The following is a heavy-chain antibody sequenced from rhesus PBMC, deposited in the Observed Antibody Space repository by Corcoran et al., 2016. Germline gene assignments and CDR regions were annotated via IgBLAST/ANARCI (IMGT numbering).Heavy chain of an antibody. CDR2: INGNSGST. V-gene: IGHV4-80*01. D-gene: IGHD6-31*01. Sequence: QVQLQESGPGLVKPSETLSLTCAVSGASISSYWWSWIRQPPGKGLEWIGEINGNSGSTHSTPTLKSRGTISKDASKNQFSLKLSSVTAADTAVYYCARDLASSGSDYWGQGVLVTVSS. J-gene: IGHJ4*01. CDR1: GASISSYW. CDR3: ARDLASSGSDY.